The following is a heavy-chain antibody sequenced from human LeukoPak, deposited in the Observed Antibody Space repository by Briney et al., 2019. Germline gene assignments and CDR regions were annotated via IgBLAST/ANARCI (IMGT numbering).Heavy chain of an antibody. CDR1: GGSISSGGYY. V-gene: IGHV4-31*03. Sequence: SQTLSLTCTVSGGSISSGGYYWSWIRQHPGKGLEWVGYIYYSGSTYYNPSLKSRVTISVDTSKNQFSLKLCSVTAADTAVYYCARSGSSWGGYYEGYYYYGMDVWGQGTTVTLSS. CDR2: IYYSGST. J-gene: IGHJ6*02. D-gene: IGHD3-3*01. CDR3: ARSGSSWGGYYEGYYYYGMDV.